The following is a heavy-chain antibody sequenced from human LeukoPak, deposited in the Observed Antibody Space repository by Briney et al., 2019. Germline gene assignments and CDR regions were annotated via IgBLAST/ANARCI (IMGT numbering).Heavy chain of an antibody. D-gene: IGHD6-6*01. CDR1: GGTFSSYA. V-gene: IGHV1-69*05. CDR2: TIPIFGSA. Sequence: SVKVSCKASGGTFSSYAISWVRQAPGQGLEWMGGTIPIFGSANYAQKFQGRVTITTDESTGTAYMELSSLRSEDTAVYYCAVDGPGRRGQLVRPAWSYYFDYWGQGTLVTVSS. CDR3: AVDGPGRRGQLVRPAWSYYFDY. J-gene: IGHJ4*02.